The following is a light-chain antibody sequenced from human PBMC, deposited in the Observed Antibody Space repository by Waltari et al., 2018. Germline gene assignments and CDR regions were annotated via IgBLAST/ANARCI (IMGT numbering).Light chain of an antibody. Sequence: EVVLTQSPATLSLSPGERATLSCRASQSINSYLAWYHQKPAQAPTLLIYGASNRATGIPAGFRVSGSGTDFTLTINSLEREDSAVYYCQQRYNWLTVGRGTKGEIK. J-gene: IGKJ4*01. CDR1: QSINSY. CDR2: GAS. CDR3: QQRYNWLT. V-gene: IGKV3-11*01.